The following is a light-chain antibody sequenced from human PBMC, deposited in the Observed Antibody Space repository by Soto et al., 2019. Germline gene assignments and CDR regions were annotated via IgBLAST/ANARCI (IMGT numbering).Light chain of an antibody. CDR1: QSVSSSY. CDR3: QHLGA. V-gene: IGKV3-20*01. CDR2: GAS. Sequence: ESVLTQSPGILSLSPGERATLSCRARQSVSSSYIAWYQHKSGQPPRLLIYGASTRATGIPDRFSGSGSGTDYTLTISSLQPEDFAAYYCQHLGAFGPGTKVDIK. J-gene: IGKJ3*01.